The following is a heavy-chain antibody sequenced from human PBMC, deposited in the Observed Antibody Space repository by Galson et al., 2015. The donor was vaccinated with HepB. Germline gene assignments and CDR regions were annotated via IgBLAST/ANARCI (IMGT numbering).Heavy chain of an antibody. CDR2: ISYGGSNK. CDR3: ARGRRITMVRGVITQSLLLYYYGMDV. CDR1: GFTFSSYA. V-gene: IGHV3-30*04. Sequence: SLRLSCAASGFTFSSYAMHWVRQAPGKGLEWVAVISYGGSNKYYADSVKGRFTISRDNSKNTLYLQMNSLRAEDTAVYYCARGRRITMVRGVITQSLLLYYYGMDVWGQGTTVTVSS. J-gene: IGHJ6*02. D-gene: IGHD3-10*01.